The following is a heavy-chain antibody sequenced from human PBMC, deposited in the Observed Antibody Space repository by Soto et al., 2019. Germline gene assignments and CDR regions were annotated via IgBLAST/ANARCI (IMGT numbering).Heavy chain of an antibody. D-gene: IGHD2-2*02. Sequence: QVQLVQSGAEVKKPGSSVKVSCKASGGTFSSYTVSWVRQAPGQGLEWMGRIIPILGIANYAQKFQGRVTITADKSTSTAYMELSSLRSEDTPMSYCAMEYCSSTSCYRDYWGQGTLVSVSS. V-gene: IGHV1-69*02. CDR3: AMEYCSSTSCYRDY. CDR2: IIPILGIA. CDR1: GGTFSSYT. J-gene: IGHJ4*02.